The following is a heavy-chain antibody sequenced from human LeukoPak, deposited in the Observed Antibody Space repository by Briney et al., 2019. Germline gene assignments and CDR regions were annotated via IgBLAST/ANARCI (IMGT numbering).Heavy chain of an antibody. D-gene: IGHD3-22*01. CDR1: GFTFSSYS. J-gene: IGHJ4*02. Sequence: PGGSLRLSCAASGFTFSSYSMNWVRQAPGKGLEWVSSISSSSSYIYYADSVKGRFTISRDNAKNSLYLQMNSLRAEDTAVYYRARDLPYYDSSGYPYFDYWGQGTLVTVSS. CDR2: ISSSSSYI. CDR3: ARDLPYYDSSGYPYFDY. V-gene: IGHV3-21*01.